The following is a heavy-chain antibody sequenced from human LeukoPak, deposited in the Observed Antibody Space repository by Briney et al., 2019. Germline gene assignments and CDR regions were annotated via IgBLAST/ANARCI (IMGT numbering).Heavy chain of an antibody. CDR3: AKDILLPPAFDI. J-gene: IGHJ3*02. CDR1: GFTFSSYA. D-gene: IGHD2-15*01. Sequence: GGSLRLSCAASGFTFSSYAMSWVRQAPGKGLEWVSAISGSGVSTYYADSVKGRFTISRDNSKNTLYLQMNSLRAEDTAVYYCAKDILLPPAFDIWGQGTMVTVSS. CDR2: ISGSGVST. V-gene: IGHV3-23*01.